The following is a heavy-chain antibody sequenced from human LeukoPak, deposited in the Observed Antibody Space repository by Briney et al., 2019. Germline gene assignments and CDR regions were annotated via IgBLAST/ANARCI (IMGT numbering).Heavy chain of an antibody. V-gene: IGHV4-30-4*08. CDR3: ARVDFNGDYPRTYWYFDL. Sequence: SQTLSLTCTVSGGSISSGDYYWSWLRQPPGKGLEWIGYIYYSGSTYYNPSLKSRVTISVDTSKNQFSLKLSSVTAADTAVYYCARVDFNGDYPRTYWYFDLWGRGTLVTVSS. D-gene: IGHD4-17*01. CDR1: GGSISSGDYY. CDR2: IYYSGST. J-gene: IGHJ2*01.